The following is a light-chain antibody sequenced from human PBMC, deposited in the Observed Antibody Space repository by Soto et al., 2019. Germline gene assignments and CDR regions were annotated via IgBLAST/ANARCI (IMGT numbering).Light chain of an antibody. Sequence: EIVMTQSTATLSVSPGERATLSCRASQCISTELAWYQQRPGQPPRLLIYSASTRATGVPARFTGSGSGSEFTLTISGLQSEDFAVYFCQQGHNWPLTFGQGTRLEI. CDR3: QQGHNWPLT. J-gene: IGKJ2*01. CDR2: SAS. V-gene: IGKV3-15*01. CDR1: QCISTE.